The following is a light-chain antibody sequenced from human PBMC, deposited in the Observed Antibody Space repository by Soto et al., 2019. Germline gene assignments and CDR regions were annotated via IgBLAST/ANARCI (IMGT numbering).Light chain of an antibody. J-gene: IGKJ1*01. Sequence: DIQMTQSPSSVSASVGYILTITCRASQSISGYLNWYQKKSGQAPRLLMYAASTMQSGVPSRFSGSGSGTDFTLTISSLQPEDSATYFCQQSDSMPWTFGPGTKVDI. CDR3: QQSDSMPWT. V-gene: IGKV1-39*01. CDR1: QSISGY. CDR2: AAS.